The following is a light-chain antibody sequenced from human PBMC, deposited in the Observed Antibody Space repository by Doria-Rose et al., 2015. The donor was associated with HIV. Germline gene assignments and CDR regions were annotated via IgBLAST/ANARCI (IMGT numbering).Light chain of an antibody. J-gene: IGKJ3*01. V-gene: IGKV2D-29*02. CDR1: QSLVNSDGKTY. CDR3: MQTILLPFT. CDR2: EVS. Sequence: EIVLTQSPLSLSVTPGQPASISCRSSQSLVNSDGKTYLYWYLQKPGQSPQLLIYEVSNRFSGVPDRFSGSGSGTDFTLRISRVEPEDFGVYYCMQTILLPFTFGPGATVDIK.